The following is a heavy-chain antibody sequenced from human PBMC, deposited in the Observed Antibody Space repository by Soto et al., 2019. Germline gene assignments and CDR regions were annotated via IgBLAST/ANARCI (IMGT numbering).Heavy chain of an antibody. J-gene: IGHJ4*02. V-gene: IGHV3-72*01. CDR2: IRNKANGYTI. CDR1: GLTFSDHY. Sequence: GGSLRLSCAASGLTFSDHYMDWVRQAPEKGLEWVGRIRNKANGYTIEYAASVKGRFSISRDDSQNSLYLQMNSLKIEDTAVYYCARRLGAIKGALDYWGQGTLVTVSS. D-gene: IGHD1-26*01. CDR3: ARRLGAIKGALDY.